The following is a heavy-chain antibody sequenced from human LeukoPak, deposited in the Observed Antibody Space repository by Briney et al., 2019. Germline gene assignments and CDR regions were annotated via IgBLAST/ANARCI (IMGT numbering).Heavy chain of an antibody. J-gene: IGHJ4*02. CDR1: GYTFTSYG. CDR3: ARDRCSGGSCAFDY. Sequence: ASVKVSRKASGYTFTSYGISWVRQAPGQGLEWMGWISAYNGNTNYAQKLQGRVTMTTDTSTSTAYMELRSLRSDDTAVYYCARDRCSGGSCAFDYWGQGTLVTVSS. CDR2: ISAYNGNT. V-gene: IGHV1-18*01. D-gene: IGHD2-15*01.